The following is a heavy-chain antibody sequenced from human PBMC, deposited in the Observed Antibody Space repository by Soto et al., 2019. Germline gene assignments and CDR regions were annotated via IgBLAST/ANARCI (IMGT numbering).Heavy chain of an antibody. J-gene: IGHJ4*02. CDR3: ARGVVSTGYFDY. CDR2: SRDKVHSHTT. Sequence: PGGSLRLSCAASGFTFSDHYMDWVRQAPGKGLGWVGRSRDKVHSHTTEYAASVKGRFTISRGDSENSLYLQMNSLKTEDTAVYYCARGVVSTGYFDYWGQGTLVTVSS. CDR1: GFTFSDHY. D-gene: IGHD5-12*01. V-gene: IGHV3-72*01.